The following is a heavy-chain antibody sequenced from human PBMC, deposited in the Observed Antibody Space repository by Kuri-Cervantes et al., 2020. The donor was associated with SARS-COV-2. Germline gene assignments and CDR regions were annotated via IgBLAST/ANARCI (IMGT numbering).Heavy chain of an antibody. V-gene: IGHV3-53*01. J-gene: IGHJ4*02. CDR2: IYSGGST. Sequence: GGSLRLSCAASGFTVSSNYMSWVRQAPGKGLEWVSVIYSGGSTYYADSVKGRFTISRDKSKNTLYLQMNSLRAEDTAVYYCARSIIAVAGFGGRDYWGQGTLVTVSS. D-gene: IGHD6-19*01. CDR1: GFTVSSNY. CDR3: ARSIIAVAGFGGRDY.